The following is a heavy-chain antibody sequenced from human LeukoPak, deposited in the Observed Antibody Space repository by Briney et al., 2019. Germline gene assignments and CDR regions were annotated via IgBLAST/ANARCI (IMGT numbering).Heavy chain of an antibody. CDR2: INHSGST. CDR1: GGSFSGYY. J-gene: IGHJ4*02. Sequence: SETLSLTCAVYGGSFSGYYWSWIRQPPGKGLEWIGEINHSGSTNYNPSLKSRVTISVDTSKNQFSLKLSSVTAADTAVYYCASGLKASHSSSWYSAGYWGQGTLVTVSS. D-gene: IGHD6-13*01. CDR3: ASGLKASHSSSWYSAGY. V-gene: IGHV4-34*01.